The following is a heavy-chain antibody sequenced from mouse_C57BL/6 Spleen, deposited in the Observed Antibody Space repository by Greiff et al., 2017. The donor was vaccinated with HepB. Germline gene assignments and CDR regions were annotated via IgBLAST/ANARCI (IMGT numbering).Heavy chain of an antibody. CDR1: GYTFTDYY. V-gene: IGHV1-26*01. CDR3: ASEGAWYFDV. CDR2: INPNNGGT. Sequence: VQLQQSGPELVKPGASVKISCKASGYTFTDYYMNWVKQSHGKSLEWIGDINPNNGGTSYNQKFKGKATLTVDKSSSTAYMELRSLTSEDSAVYYCASEGAWYFDVWGTGTTVTVSS. J-gene: IGHJ1*03.